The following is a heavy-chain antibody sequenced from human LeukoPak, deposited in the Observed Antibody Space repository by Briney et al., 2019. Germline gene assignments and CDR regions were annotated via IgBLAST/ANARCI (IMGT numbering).Heavy chain of an antibody. CDR1: GGSFSGYY. V-gene: IGHV4-34*01. Sequence: SETLSLTCAVYGGSFSGYYWSWIRQPPGKGLEWIGEINHSGSTNYNPSLKSRVTISVDTSKNQFSLKLGSVTAADTAVYYCARGGRIAANPWFDPWGQGTLVTVSS. CDR2: INHSGST. D-gene: IGHD6-6*01. CDR3: ARGGRIAANPWFDP. J-gene: IGHJ5*02.